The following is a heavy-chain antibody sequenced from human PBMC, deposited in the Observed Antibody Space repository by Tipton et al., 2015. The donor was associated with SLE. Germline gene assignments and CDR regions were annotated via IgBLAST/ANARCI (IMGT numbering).Heavy chain of an antibody. Sequence: LRLSCTVSGGSISSYYWSWIRQPPGKGLEWIGYIYYSGSTNYNPSLKSRVTISVDTSKNQFSLKLSSVTAADTAVYYCARLGGYSTYFDYWGQGTLVTVSS. CDR2: IYYSGST. CDR1: GGSISSYY. J-gene: IGHJ4*02. D-gene: IGHD4-11*01. CDR3: ARLGGYSTYFDY. V-gene: IGHV4-59*12.